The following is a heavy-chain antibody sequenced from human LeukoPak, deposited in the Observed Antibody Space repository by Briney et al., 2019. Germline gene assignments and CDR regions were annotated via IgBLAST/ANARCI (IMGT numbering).Heavy chain of an antibody. V-gene: IGHV1-24*01. CDR2: FDPEDGET. Sequence: EASVKVSCKVSGYTLTELSMHWVRQAPGKGLEWMGGFDPEDGETIYAQKFQGRVTMTEDISTDTAYMELSSLRSEDTAVYYCATGLRYSYYYGMDVWGKGTTVTVSS. J-gene: IGHJ6*04. CDR1: GYTLTELS. D-gene: IGHD4-17*01. CDR3: ATGLRYSYYYGMDV.